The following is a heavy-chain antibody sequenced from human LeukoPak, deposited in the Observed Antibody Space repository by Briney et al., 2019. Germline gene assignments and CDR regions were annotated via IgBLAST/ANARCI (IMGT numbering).Heavy chain of an antibody. J-gene: IGHJ4*02. V-gene: IGHV3-66*01. CDR3: ARDALGRGYSYFTGDQ. CDR2: IYSSGAT. CDR1: GFTLSSDY. Sequence: GGSLRLSCAALGFTLSSDYMSWVRQAPGKGLEWVSVIYSSGATYYADSVKGRFTISRDNSKNTVFLQMNSLRAEDTAVYHCARDALGRGYSYFTGDQWGQGTLVTVSA. D-gene: IGHD5-18*01.